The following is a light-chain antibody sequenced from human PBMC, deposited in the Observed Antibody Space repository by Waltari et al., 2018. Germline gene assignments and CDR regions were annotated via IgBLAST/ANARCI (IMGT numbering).Light chain of an antibody. V-gene: IGLV2-8*01. CDR1: NNDVGAYQY. Sequence: QSALTQPPSASGSLGQSVTISCTGTNNDVGAYQYVSWYQQYPGKAPKLLIYDVTKRPSGVSDRFSGSKSGRTDSLTVSGLQPEDEAIYSCCSYAGADSLLFGGGTKLTVL. J-gene: IGLJ3*02. CDR2: DVT. CDR3: CSYAGADSLL.